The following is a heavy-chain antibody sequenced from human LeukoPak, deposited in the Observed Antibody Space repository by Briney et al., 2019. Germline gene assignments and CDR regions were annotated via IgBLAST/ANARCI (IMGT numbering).Heavy chain of an antibody. J-gene: IGHJ6*03. CDR3: ARASGYYPLYYYYYMDV. CDR1: GYTFTIYA. V-gene: IGHV7-4-1*02. CDR2: INTNTGNP. Sequence: ASVKVSCMASGYTFTIYALNWVRPAPGQGVEWMGWINTNTGNPTYAQGFPGRFVFSLDTSVSTAYLQISSLEAEDTAVYYCARASGYYPLYYYYYMDVWGKGTTVTVSS. D-gene: IGHD3-22*01.